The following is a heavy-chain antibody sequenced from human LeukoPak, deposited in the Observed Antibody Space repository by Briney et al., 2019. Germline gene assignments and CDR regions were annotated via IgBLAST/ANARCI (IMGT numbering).Heavy chain of an antibody. Sequence: SETLSLTCTVSGGSISSGGYYWSWIRQPPGKGLEWIGYIYRSGSTYYNPSLKSRVTISVDRSKNQFSLKLSSVTAADTAVYYCARVNRPGSPGSWFDPWGQGTLVTVSS. CDR1: GGSISSGGYY. D-gene: IGHD1/OR15-1a*01. CDR3: ARVNRPGSPGSWFDP. J-gene: IGHJ5*02. V-gene: IGHV4-30-2*01. CDR2: IYRSGST.